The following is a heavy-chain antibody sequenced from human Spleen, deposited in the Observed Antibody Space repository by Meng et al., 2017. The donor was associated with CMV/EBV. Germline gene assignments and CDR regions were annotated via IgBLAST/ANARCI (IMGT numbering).Heavy chain of an antibody. CDR3: ARACEGYSYGSYYYGMDV. D-gene: IGHD5-18*01. V-gene: IGHV1-8*03. Sequence: ASVKVSCKASGYTFTSYDINWVRQATGQGLEWMGWMNPNSGNTGYAQKFQGRVTITRNTSISTAYMELSSLRSEDTAVYYCARACEGYSYGSYYYGMDVWGQGTTVTVS. CDR1: GYTFTSYD. J-gene: IGHJ6*02. CDR2: MNPNSGNT.